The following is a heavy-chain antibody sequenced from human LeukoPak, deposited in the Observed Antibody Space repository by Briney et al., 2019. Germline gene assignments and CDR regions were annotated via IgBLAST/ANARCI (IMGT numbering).Heavy chain of an antibody. CDR3: ARQDGSGEDWFDP. CDR2: IHPGDSDT. V-gene: IGHV5-51*01. Sequence: GESLKISCKGSGHTFTNYWIGWVRQMPGKGLEWMGIIHPGDSDTRYSPSFQGQVTISADKSISTAYLQWSSLKASDTAIYYCARQDGSGEDWFDPWGQGTLVTVSS. D-gene: IGHD3-10*01. CDR1: GHTFTNYW. J-gene: IGHJ5*02.